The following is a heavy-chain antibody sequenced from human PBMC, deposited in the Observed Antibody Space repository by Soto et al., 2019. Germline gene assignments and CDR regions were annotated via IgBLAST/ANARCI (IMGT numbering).Heavy chain of an antibody. CDR3: ASRVVVAAMDQ. J-gene: IGHJ4*02. D-gene: IGHD2-15*01. V-gene: IGHV4-34*01. CDR1: GGSFSGYY. CDR2: INHSGST. Sequence: QVQLQQWGAGLLKPSETLSLTCAVYGGSFSGYYWSWIRQPPGKGLEWIGEINHSGSTNYNPSLKCRVTISVDTSKNQFSLKLSSVTAADTAVYYCASRVVVAAMDQWGQGTLVTVSS.